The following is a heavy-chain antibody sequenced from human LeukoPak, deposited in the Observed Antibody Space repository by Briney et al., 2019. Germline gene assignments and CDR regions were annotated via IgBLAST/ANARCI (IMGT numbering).Heavy chain of an antibody. J-gene: IGHJ6*03. V-gene: IGHV3-21*01. Sequence: GGSLRLSCATSGFSFSHYNMNWVRQAPGKGLEWVSYISSSSNYIYYADSVQGRFTISRDNAKNSLYLQMNSLRAEDTAVYYCATPTDYYDIYYMDVWGKGTTVTVSS. D-gene: IGHD3-9*01. CDR3: ATPTDYYDIYYMDV. CDR2: ISSSSNYI. CDR1: GFSFSHYN.